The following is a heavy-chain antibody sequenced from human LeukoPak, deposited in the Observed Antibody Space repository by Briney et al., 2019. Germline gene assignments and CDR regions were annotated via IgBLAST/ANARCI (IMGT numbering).Heavy chain of an antibody. D-gene: IGHD4-17*01. V-gene: IGHV3-15*01. CDR3: TTLPISYGSY. Sequence: GGSLRLSCAASGFTFTSYSMNWVRQAPGKGLEWVGRIRSKTDGGTTDYAAPVKGRFTISRDDSKNTLYLQMNSLKTEDTAVYYCTTLPISYGSYWGQGTLVTVSS. CDR1: GFTFTSYS. CDR2: IRSKTDGGTT. J-gene: IGHJ4*02.